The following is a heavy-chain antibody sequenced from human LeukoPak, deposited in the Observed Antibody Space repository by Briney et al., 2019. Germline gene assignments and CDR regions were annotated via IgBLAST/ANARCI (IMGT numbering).Heavy chain of an antibody. D-gene: IGHD5-12*01. Sequence: GRSLRLSCAASGFTFSSYGMHWVRQAPGKGLEWVAVISYDGSNKYYADSVKGRFTISRDNSKNTLYLQMNSLRAEDTAVYYCARDHYSGYSSGIFDYWGQGTLVTVSS. V-gene: IGHV3-30*03. J-gene: IGHJ4*02. CDR3: ARDHYSGYSSGIFDY. CDR1: GFTFSSYG. CDR2: ISYDGSNK.